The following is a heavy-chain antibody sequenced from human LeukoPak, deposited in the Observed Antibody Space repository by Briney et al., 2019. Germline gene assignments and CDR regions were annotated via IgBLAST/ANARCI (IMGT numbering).Heavy chain of an antibody. J-gene: IGHJ4*02. Sequence: GGSLRLSCAASGLTFSRNYMSWVRQAPGKGLESVSVIYSGGSTYYADSVRGRFTISRDNSKNTLYLQMNSLRVEDTAVYYCARVGGHWGQGTLVTVSS. V-gene: IGHV3-53*01. D-gene: IGHD3-10*01. CDR2: IYSGGST. CDR1: GLTFSRNY. CDR3: ARVGGH.